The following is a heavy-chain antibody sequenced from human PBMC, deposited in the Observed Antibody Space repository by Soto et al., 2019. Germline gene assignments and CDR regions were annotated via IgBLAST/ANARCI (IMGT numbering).Heavy chain of an antibody. Sequence: SETLSLTCTVSGGSISSYYWSWIRQPPGKGLEWIGYIYYSGSTNYNPSLKSRVTISVDTTTNQFSLKLSYVTAADTAVYYCVRWLDYIWGSYRSTHAFDFGGQGTMVSLSS. CDR1: GGSISSYY. CDR2: IYYSGST. V-gene: IGHV4-59*08. J-gene: IGHJ3*01. D-gene: IGHD3-16*02. CDR3: VRWLDYIWGSYRSTHAFDF.